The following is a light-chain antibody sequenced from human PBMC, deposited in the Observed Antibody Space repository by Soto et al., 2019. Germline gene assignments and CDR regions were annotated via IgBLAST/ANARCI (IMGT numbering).Light chain of an antibody. CDR2: AAS. CDR3: QQTDSFPWT. CDR1: QGINNW. J-gene: IGKJ1*01. Sequence: DIQMTQSPSSVSASVGDRVTFTCRASQGINNWLAWYQQRPGKAPKLLIYAASSLQSGVPSRFSGSGSGTDFTLTITSLQPEDFATYYCQQTDSFPWTFGQGTKVEIK. V-gene: IGKV1-12*01.